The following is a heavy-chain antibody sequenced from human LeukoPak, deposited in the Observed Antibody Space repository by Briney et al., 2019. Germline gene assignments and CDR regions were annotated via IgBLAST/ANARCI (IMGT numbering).Heavy chain of an antibody. V-gene: IGHV3-30*18. J-gene: IGHJ5*02. CDR2: ISYDENYR. CDR3: AKDLRAHRGSGGPYVDT. Sequence: GGSLRLSCAASGFSFGTYGMHWVRQAPGNGLEWVALISYDENYRNYADSVRGRFSISRDTSRNTLFLQMNGLRTEDTAVYYCAKDLRAHRGSGGPYVDTWGQGTLVTVSP. D-gene: IGHD3-10*01. CDR1: GFSFGTYG.